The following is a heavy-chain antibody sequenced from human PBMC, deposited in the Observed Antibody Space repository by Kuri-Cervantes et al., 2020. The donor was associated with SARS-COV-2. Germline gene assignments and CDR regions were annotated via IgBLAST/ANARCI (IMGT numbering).Heavy chain of an antibody. Sequence: GGSLRLSCAASGFTFDDYAMHWVRQAPGKGLEWVSLISWDGGSTYYADSVKGRFTISRDNSKNSLYLQMNSLRAEDMALYYCAKGGTSSSSLYFQHWGQGTLVTVSS. J-gene: IGHJ1*01. CDR2: ISWDGGST. D-gene: IGHD6-6*01. CDR1: GFTFDDYA. CDR3: AKGGTSSSSLYFQH. V-gene: IGHV3-43D*03.